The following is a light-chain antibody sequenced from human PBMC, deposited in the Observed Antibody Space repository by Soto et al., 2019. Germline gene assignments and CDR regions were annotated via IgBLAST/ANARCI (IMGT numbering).Light chain of an antibody. Sequence: QSVLTQPASVSGSPGQTVTISCTGTSSVVGGYDYVSWYQQHAGKAPKFMIYEVTNRPSGVSHRFSGSRSGNTASLTISGRQAEDEADYYCSSYTTTSTYVFGTGTKVTVL. CDR2: EVT. V-gene: IGLV2-14*01. CDR1: SSVVGGYDY. CDR3: SSYTTTSTYV. J-gene: IGLJ1*01.